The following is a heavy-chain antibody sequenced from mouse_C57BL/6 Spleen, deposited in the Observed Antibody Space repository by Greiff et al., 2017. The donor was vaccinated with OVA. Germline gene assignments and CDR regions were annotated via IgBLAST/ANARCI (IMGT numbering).Heavy chain of an antibody. Sequence: QVQLQQPGAELVKPGASVKLSCKASGYTFTSYWMQWVKQRPGQGLEWIGEIDPSDSYTNYNQKFKGKATLTVDTSSSTAYMQLSSLTAEDAAVYYCARRTGTRGRCDYWGQGTTLTVSS. J-gene: IGHJ2*01. CDR1: GYTFTSYW. CDR3: ARRTGTRGRCDY. CDR2: IDPSDSYT. D-gene: IGHD4-1*01. V-gene: IGHV1-50*01.